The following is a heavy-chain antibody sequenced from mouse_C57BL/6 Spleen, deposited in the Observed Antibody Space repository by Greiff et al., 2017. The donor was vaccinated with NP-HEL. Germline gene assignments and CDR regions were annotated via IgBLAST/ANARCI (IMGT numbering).Heavy chain of an antibody. CDR1: GYTFTSYW. CDR3: ARFATTANYFDY. D-gene: IGHD1-2*01. V-gene: IGHV1-55*01. CDR2: IYPGSGST. J-gene: IGHJ2*01. Sequence: QVQLQQPGAELVKPGASVKMSCKASGYTFTSYWITWVKQRPGQGLEWIGDIYPGSGSTNYNEKFKSKATLTVDTSSSKAYMQLSSLTSEDSAVYYCARFATTANYFDYWGQGTTLTVSS.